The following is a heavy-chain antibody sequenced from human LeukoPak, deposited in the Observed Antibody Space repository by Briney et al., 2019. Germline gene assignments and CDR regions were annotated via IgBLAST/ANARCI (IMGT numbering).Heavy chain of an antibody. Sequence: GASVKVSCKSSGYTFTNYYIHWVRQAPGQGLEWMGIINPSSGNTRSAQKFQGRVSMTRDKSANTAYMELSSLRSDDTAVYYCAKSYDSDGPEGYFDYWGQGTLVTVSS. D-gene: IGHD3-22*01. CDR1: GYTFTNYY. CDR2: INPSSGNT. J-gene: IGHJ4*02. V-gene: IGHV1-46*01. CDR3: AKSYDSDGPEGYFDY.